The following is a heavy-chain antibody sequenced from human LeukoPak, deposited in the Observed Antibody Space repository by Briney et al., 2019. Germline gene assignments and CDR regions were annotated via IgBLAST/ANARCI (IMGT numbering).Heavy chain of an antibody. D-gene: IGHD3-10*01. Sequence: SETLSLTCTVSGGSISSYYWSWIRQPPGKGLEGIGYIYYSGSTNYNPSLRSRVTISVDTSKNQFSLKLSSVTAADTSVYYCARQTGSQVTVLRYWGQGTLVTVSS. CDR1: GGSISSYY. J-gene: IGHJ4*02. CDR2: IYYSGST. CDR3: ARQTGSQVTVLRY. V-gene: IGHV4-59*08.